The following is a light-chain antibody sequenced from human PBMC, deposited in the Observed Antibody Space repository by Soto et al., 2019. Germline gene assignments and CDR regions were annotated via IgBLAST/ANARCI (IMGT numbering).Light chain of an antibody. CDR3: QQRTNWSLT. Sequence: EIVLTQSPATLSLSPGEGATLSCRASQSVSSSLAWYQQKPGQAPRLLIFDASKRATGIPARFSGSGSGTDFTLTISSLEPEDFAVYYCQQRTNWSLTFGGGTNVDMK. V-gene: IGKV3-11*01. CDR1: QSVSSS. CDR2: DAS. J-gene: IGKJ4*01.